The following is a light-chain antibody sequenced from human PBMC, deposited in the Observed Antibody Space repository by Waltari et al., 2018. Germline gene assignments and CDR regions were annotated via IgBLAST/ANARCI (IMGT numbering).Light chain of an antibody. V-gene: IGLV3-19*01. J-gene: IGLJ3*02. CDR1: SLRQNS. CDR2: GVG. Sequence: SSDLTQDIAVSVALGQTVRITCQVDSLRQNSASWYQQKPGQAPVVVIFGVGNRPSGIPDRFSGSKSGQTSRLTITGAQAADEADYYCNSRDITGQRWVFGGGTRLTVL. CDR3: NSRDITGQRWV.